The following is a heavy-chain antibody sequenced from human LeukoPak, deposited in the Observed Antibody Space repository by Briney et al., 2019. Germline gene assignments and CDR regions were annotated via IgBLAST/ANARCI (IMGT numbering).Heavy chain of an antibody. V-gene: IGHV4-38-2*02. CDR2: IYHSGST. CDR3: AIYRIAWGFMVRGDSYYYFDY. CDR1: GYSISSGYY. D-gene: IGHD3-10*01. J-gene: IGHJ4*02. Sequence: PSETLSLTCTVSGYSISSGYYWGWIRQPPGKGLEWIGSIYHSGSTYYNPSLKSRVTISVDTSKNQFSLKLSSVTAADTAVYYCAIYRIAWGFMVRGDSYYYFDYWGQGTLVTVSS.